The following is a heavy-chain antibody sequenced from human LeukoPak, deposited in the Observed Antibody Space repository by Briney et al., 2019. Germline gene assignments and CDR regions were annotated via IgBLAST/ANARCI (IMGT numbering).Heavy chain of an antibody. CDR2: IIPIFGTA. D-gene: IGHD3-10*01. CDR1: GGTFSSYA. J-gene: IGHJ4*02. V-gene: IGHV1-69*06. CDR3: ARDPTYYGSGSYGSRGFDY. Sequence: ASVAVSCKASGGTFSSYAISWVRQAPGQGLEWMGGIIPIFGTANYAQKFQGRVTITADKSTSTAYMELSSLRSEDTAVYYCARDPTYYGSGSYGSRGFDYWGQGTLVTVSS.